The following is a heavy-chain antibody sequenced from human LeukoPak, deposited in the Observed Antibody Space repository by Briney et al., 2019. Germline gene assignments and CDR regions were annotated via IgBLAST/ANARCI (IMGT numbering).Heavy chain of an antibody. D-gene: IGHD5-12*01. J-gene: IGHJ4*02. V-gene: IGHV4-59*08. CDR2: IHYSGTT. CDR3: ARMGGYSGYATH. CDR1: GGSISTYY. Sequence: KSSETLSLTCTVSGGSISTYYWSWIRQPPGKGLEWIGYIHYSGTTNYNPSLKSRVTISLDTSKNQFSLNLSSVTAADTAVYYCARMGGYSGYATHWGQGTLGTVSS.